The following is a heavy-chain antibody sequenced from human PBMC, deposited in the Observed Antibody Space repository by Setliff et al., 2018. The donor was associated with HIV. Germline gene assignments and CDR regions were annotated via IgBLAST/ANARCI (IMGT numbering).Heavy chain of an antibody. Sequence: SETLSLTCAVYGGSFSGYYWSWIRQPPGKGLEWIGEINHSGSTNYNPSLESRVTTTIDTSKNQLSLTLTSVTAADTAIYYCAKRASYPFQIWGRGTMVTVSS. CDR2: INHSGST. CDR3: AKRASYPFQI. J-gene: IGHJ3*02. V-gene: IGHV4-34*01. CDR1: GGSFSGYY.